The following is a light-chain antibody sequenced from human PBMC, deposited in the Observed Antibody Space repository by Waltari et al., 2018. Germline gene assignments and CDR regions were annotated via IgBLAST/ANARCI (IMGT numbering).Light chain of an antibody. CDR1: QRVLNMSNNKNY. CDR3: QQYYNTPYT. Sequence: DIVMTQSPDSMSVPLGERAARHCKSSQRVLNMSNNKNYLAWYQQKPGQPPNLLISWASTRESGVPDRFSGSGSGTDFTLTISSLQAEDVAVYYCQQYYNTPYTFGQGTKLEIK. V-gene: IGKV4-1*01. CDR2: WAS. J-gene: IGKJ2*01.